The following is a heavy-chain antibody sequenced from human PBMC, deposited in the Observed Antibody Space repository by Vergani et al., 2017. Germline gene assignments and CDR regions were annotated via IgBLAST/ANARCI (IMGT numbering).Heavy chain of an antibody. CDR2: ISGSGGST. CDR3: AKDTAGYCSSTSCYAPGGWFDP. D-gene: IGHD2-2*01. Sequence: EVQLLESGGGLVQPGGSLRLSCAASGFTFSSYAMSWVRQAPGKGLEWVSAISGSGGSTYYADSVKGRFTISRDNSKNTLYLQMNSLRAEDTAVYYCAKDTAGYCSSTSCYAPGGWFDPWGQGTLVTVSS. CDR1: GFTFSSYA. V-gene: IGHV3-23*01. J-gene: IGHJ5*02.